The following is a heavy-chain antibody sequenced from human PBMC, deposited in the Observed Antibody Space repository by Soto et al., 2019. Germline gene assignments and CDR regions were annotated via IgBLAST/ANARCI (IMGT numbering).Heavy chain of an antibody. V-gene: IGHV1-46*03. CDR1: GYTFTTYY. CDR3: AKLGFGVRSDY. D-gene: IGHD3-10*01. CDR2: INPSRGST. Sequence: QVQLVQSGAEVKKPGASVKVSCKASGYTFTTYYMHWVRQAPGQGLEWKGVINPSRGSTSYAQKFQGSVTLPRDTSTSTVYMELSSLRSEDTAVYYCAKLGFGVRSDYWGQGTLVTVSS. J-gene: IGHJ4*02.